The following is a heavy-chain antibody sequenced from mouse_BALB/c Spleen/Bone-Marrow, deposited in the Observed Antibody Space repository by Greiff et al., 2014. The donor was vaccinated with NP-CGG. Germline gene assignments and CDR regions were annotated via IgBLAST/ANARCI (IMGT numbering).Heavy chain of an antibody. CDR2: IWADGST. J-gene: IGHJ4*01. CDR1: GFSLTSYG. CDR3: ARITTATGAMDY. Sequence: VHLVESGPGLVAPSQSLPITCTVSGFSLTSYGVHWVRQPPGKGLEWLGVIWADGSTNYNSALMSRLSIRKDNSKSQVFLKMNSLQTDDTAMYYCARITTATGAMDYWGQGTSVTVSS. D-gene: IGHD1-2*01. V-gene: IGHV2-9*02.